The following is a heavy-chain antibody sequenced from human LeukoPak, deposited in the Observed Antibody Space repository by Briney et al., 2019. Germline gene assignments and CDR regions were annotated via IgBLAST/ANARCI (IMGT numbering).Heavy chain of an antibody. CDR1: GFNVTTNY. V-gene: IGHV3-53*01. CDR2: IYSGGTT. CDR3: ARGRRDGYNLGY. Sequence: GGSLRLSCAASGFNVTTNYMSWVRQAPGKGLEWVSVIYSGGTTYYAESVKGRFTISRDISKNTLSLQMNSLSAEDTAVYYCARGRRDGYNLGYWGQGTLVAVSS. D-gene: IGHD5-24*01. J-gene: IGHJ4*02.